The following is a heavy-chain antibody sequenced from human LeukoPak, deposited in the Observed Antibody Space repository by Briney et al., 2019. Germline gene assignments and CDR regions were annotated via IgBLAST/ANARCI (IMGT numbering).Heavy chain of an antibody. Sequence: GGSLRLPCAASGFTFSDHYMDWVRQAPGKGLEWVGRTRNKAHSYTTEYAASVKGRFTISRDDSKNSLYLQMNSLRAEDTAVYYCAELGITMIGGVWGKGTTVTISS. CDR3: AELGITMIGGV. CDR2: TRNKAHSYTT. D-gene: IGHD3-10*02. CDR1: GFTFSDHY. J-gene: IGHJ6*04. V-gene: IGHV3-72*01.